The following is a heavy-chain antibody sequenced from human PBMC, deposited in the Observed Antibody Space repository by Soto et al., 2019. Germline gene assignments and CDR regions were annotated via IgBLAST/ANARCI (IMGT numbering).Heavy chain of an antibody. V-gene: IGHV3-23*01. CDR2: IRSGGDDT. D-gene: IGHD3-10*01. CDR1: GFTFSNYA. J-gene: IGHJ4*01. CDR3: AKEKEYQVLRGFTDY. Sequence: PGGSLRLSCAASGFTFSNYAMRWVRQAPGKGLEWVSAIRSGGDDTFYADSVKGRFTISRDNSKNTLYLQMNNLRAEDTAVYYCAKEKEYQVLRGFTDYWGQEPWSPSPQ.